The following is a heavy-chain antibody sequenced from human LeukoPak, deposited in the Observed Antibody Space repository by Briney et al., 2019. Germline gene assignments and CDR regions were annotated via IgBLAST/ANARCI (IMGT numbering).Heavy chain of an antibody. CDR3: ARDGGGTTVAWYFDY. J-gene: IGHJ4*02. D-gene: IGHD4-23*01. Sequence: GGSLRLSCAASGFTFDDYAMHWVRQAPGKGLEWVSGISWNSGSIGYADSVKGRFTISRDNAKNSLYLQMNSLRAEDTAVYYCARDGGGTTVAWYFDYWGQGTLVTVSS. V-gene: IGHV3-9*01. CDR1: GFTFDDYA. CDR2: ISWNSGSI.